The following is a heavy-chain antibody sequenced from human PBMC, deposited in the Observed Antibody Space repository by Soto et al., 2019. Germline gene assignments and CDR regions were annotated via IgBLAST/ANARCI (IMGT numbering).Heavy chain of an antibody. J-gene: IGHJ4*02. D-gene: IGHD1-26*01. CDR2: MQPSTGRT. Sequence: ASVKVSCKASGYSFTSLDINWVRQTAGQGLEWMGWMQPSTGRTGYAQKFQGRVTMNRDTSINTAYMELTTLTSDDTAFYYCARGVSAGVDYWGQGTLVTVSS. CDR1: GYSFTSLD. CDR3: ARGVSAGVDY. V-gene: IGHV1-8*01.